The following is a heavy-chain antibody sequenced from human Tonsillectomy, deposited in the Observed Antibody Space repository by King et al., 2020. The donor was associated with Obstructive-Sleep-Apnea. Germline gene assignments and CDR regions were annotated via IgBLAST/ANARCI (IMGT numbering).Heavy chain of an antibody. D-gene: IGHD3-9*01. V-gene: IGHV3-7*01. CDR1: GFALTNDW. CDR3: ARDSSPYERLGSVTAYYDALDI. Sequence: VQLVESGGGLVRPGGSLRLSCAASGFALTNDWMMWVRQAPGKGLEWVANINGDGRQKNYADSVKGRFTISRDNTKNSLFLQLSSLRVEDTAVYYCARDSSPYERLGSVTAYYDALDIWGQGTMVTVCS. J-gene: IGHJ3*02. CDR2: INGDGRQK.